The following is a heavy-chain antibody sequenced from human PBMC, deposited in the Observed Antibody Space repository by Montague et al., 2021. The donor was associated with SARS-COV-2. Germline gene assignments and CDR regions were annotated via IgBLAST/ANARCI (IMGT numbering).Heavy chain of an antibody. Sequence: SETLSLTCAVYGGSFSNHYWCWIRQPPRQGQELIGESNDSGITNSNSTLPSRVPITVATYTSQCTLRLSSVTAAATAVYYCARGTPSVNMAVVVLLGGLYYFDPWGQGTLVAVSS. V-gene: IGHV4-34*01. CDR1: GGSFSNHY. CDR2: SNDSGIT. D-gene: IGHD2-15*01. CDR3: ARGTPSVNMAVVVLLGGLYYFDP. J-gene: IGHJ4*02.